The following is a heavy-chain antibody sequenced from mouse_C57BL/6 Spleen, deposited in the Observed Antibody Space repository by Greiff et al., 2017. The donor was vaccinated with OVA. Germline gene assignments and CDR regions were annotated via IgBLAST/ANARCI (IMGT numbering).Heavy chain of an antibody. D-gene: IGHD1-1*01. V-gene: IGHV1-55*01. CDR3: ARRGVYYGSSFDY. CDR2: IYPGSGST. J-gene: IGHJ2*01. CDR1: GYTFTSYW. Sequence: QVQLQQSGAELVKPGASVKMSCKASGYTFTSYWITWVKQSPGQGLEWIGDIYPGSGSTNYNEKFKSKATLTVDTSSSTAYMQLSSLTSEDAAVYYCARRGVYYGSSFDYWGQGTTLTVSS.